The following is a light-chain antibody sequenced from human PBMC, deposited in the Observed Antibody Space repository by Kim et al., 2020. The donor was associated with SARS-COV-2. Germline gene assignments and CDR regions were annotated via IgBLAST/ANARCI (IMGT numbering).Light chain of an antibody. CDR2: GAS. V-gene: IGKV1-27*01. J-gene: IGKJ5*01. Sequence: DIQMTQSPSSLSASVGDRVTITCRASQGISNYLAWYQQKSGKVPKLLIYGASTLQSGVPSRLSGSGSGTDFTLTISSLQAEDVATYYCQKYNSAPFTFGQGTRLEIK. CDR1: QGISNY. CDR3: QKYNSAPFT.